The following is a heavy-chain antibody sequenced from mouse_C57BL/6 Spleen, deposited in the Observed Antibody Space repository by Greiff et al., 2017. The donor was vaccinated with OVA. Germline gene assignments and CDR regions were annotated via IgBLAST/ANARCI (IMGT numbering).Heavy chain of an antibody. CDR2: IYPRSGNT. Sequence: QVQLQQSGAELARPGASVKLSCKASGYTFTSYGISWVKQRTGQGLEWIGEIYPRSGNTYYNEKFKGKATLTADKSSSTAYMELRSLISEDAAVYFCARSYYGNYNDFDYWGQGTTLTVSS. CDR1: GYTFTSYG. J-gene: IGHJ2*01. D-gene: IGHD2-10*01. V-gene: IGHV1-81*01. CDR3: ARSYYGNYNDFDY.